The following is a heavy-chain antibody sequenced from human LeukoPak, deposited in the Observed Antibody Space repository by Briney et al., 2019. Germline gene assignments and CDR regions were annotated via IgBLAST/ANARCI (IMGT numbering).Heavy chain of an antibody. V-gene: IGHV3-21*01. CDR1: GFTFSSYS. Sequence: GGSLRLSCAASGFTFSSYSMNWVRQAPGKGLEWVSSISSSSSYIYYADSVKGRFTISRDNAKNSLYLQMNSLRAEDTAVYYCAREAPIGGAQDYWGQGTLVTVSS. J-gene: IGHJ4*02. CDR3: AREAPIGGAQDY. CDR2: ISSSSSYI.